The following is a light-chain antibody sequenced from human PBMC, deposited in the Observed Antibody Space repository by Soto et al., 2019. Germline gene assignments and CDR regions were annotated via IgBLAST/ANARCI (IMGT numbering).Light chain of an antibody. CDR3: QHYGSSLWT. Sequence: LRRSPGTLSLSTGERAPLYCRASQSVSSSYLAWYQQKPGQAPRLLISGASSRATGIPDRFSGSGSGTDFTLTISRLEPEDFAVYFCQHYGSSLWTFGQGTKV. V-gene: IGKV3-20*01. CDR1: QSVSSSY. CDR2: GAS. J-gene: IGKJ1*01.